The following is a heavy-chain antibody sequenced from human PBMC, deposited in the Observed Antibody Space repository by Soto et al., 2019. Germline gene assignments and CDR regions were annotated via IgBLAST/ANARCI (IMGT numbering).Heavy chain of an antibody. CDR2: IIPILGIA. CDR3: ARVHYYDSSGYYSALGGYYYGMDV. Sequence: GASVKVSCKASGGTFSIYTISWVRQAPGQGLEWMGRIIPILGIANYAQKFQGRVTITADKSASTAYMELSSLRSEDTAVYYCARVHYYDSSGYYSALGGYYYGMDVCGEGTTVTVSS. J-gene: IGHJ6*04. CDR1: GGTFSIYT. D-gene: IGHD3-22*01. V-gene: IGHV1-69*02.